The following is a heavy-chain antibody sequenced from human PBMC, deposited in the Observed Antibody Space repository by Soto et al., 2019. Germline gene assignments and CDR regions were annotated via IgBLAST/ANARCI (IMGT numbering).Heavy chain of an antibody. CDR3: AKGGLLTGVAYFDY. J-gene: IGHJ4*02. D-gene: IGHD7-27*01. Sequence: GGSLRLSXAASGFTFSSYAMSWVRQAPGKGLEWVSTISGSGGSTFYADSVKGRFTISRDNSKNTLYLQINNPRAEDTAVYYCAKGGLLTGVAYFDYWGQGTLVTVSS. CDR1: GFTFSSYA. V-gene: IGHV3-23*01. CDR2: ISGSGGST.